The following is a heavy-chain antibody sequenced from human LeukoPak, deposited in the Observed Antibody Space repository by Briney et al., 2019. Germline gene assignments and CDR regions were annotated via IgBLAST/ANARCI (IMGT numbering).Heavy chain of an antibody. CDR1: GYSIRSGHH. V-gene: IGHV4-38-2*01. CDR2: IHYSWHT. Sequence: SQTLSLTFAVSGYSIRSGHHWGWVRQPPGKELEWIGSIHYSWHTYYNPSLKPRLTMSVDTSKNQFSLNPNAETPAHPPVYHYARGYYDGSDWYYGGQGPLVTV. CDR3: ARGYYDGSDWYY. D-gene: IGHD3-22*01. J-gene: IGHJ4*02.